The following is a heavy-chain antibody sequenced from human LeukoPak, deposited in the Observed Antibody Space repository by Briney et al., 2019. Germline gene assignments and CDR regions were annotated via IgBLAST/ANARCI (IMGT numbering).Heavy chain of an antibody. Sequence: SETLSLTCTVSGGSISSSSYYWGWIRQPPGKGLEWIGSIYYSGSTYYNPSLKSRVTISVDTSKNQFSLKLSSVTAADTAVYYCARAGGYSSSWYGDAFDIWGQGTMVTVSS. CDR3: ARAGGYSSSWYGDAFDI. CDR1: GGSISSSSYY. J-gene: IGHJ3*02. D-gene: IGHD6-13*01. V-gene: IGHV4-39*07. CDR2: IYYSGST.